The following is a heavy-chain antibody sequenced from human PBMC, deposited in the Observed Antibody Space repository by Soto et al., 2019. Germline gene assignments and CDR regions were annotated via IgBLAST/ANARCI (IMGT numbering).Heavy chain of an antibody. CDR2: IVAGGGST. CDR3: AKGGSFWSSYYLSYFYFLDV. CDR1: GFTFSSSE. Sequence: GGSLRLSCVASGFTFSSSEMSWVSQAPGKGLEWVSSIVAGGGSTYYSDSVKGRFTISRDDSRNTLYVQMNSLRAEDTAVYYCAKGGSFWSSYYLSYFYFLDVRGEGTTVTVSS. V-gene: IGHV3-23*01. J-gene: IGHJ6*03. D-gene: IGHD3-3*01.